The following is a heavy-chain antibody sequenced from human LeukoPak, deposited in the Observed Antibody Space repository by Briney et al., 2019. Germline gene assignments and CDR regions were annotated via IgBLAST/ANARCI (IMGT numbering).Heavy chain of an antibody. CDR3: ARVGAGSFDY. J-gene: IGHJ4*02. CDR2: IYYTGST. CDR1: GGSISSHY. V-gene: IGHV4-59*11. Sequence: SETLSLTCTVSGGSISSHYWSWIRQPPGKGLEWIGYIYYTGSTHYNPSLKSRLTISVDTSKNQFSLKLSSVTAADTAVYYCARVGAGSFDYWGQGSLVTVSS. D-gene: IGHD1-26*01.